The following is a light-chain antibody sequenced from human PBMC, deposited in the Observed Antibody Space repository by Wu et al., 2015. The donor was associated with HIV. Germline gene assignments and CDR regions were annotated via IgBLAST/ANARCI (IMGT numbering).Light chain of an antibody. CDR2: DTS. Sequence: EIVLTQFPATLSLSPGERVTLSCRASQSVSNYLAWYQHKPGQAPRLLIYDTSNRATGIPARFSGSGSGTDFTLTISSLEPEDSAVYYCQQRTNWPPEVTFGPGTKVDI. CDR3: QQRTNWPPEVT. J-gene: IGKJ3*01. V-gene: IGKV3-11*01. CDR1: QSVSNY.